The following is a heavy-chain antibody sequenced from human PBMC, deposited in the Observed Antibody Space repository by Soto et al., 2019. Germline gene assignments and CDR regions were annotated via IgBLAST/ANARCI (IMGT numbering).Heavy chain of an antibody. CDR3: AKDRPDDSSGYFGHYFDY. D-gene: IGHD3-22*01. J-gene: IGHJ4*02. CDR2: ISGSGGST. Sequence: GGSLRLSCAASGFTFSSYAMSWVRQAPGKGLEWVSAISGSGGSTYYADSVKGQFTTSRDNSKNTLYLQMNSPRAEDTAVYYCAKDRPDDSSGYFGHYFDYWGQGTLVTVSS. V-gene: IGHV3-23*01. CDR1: GFTFSSYA.